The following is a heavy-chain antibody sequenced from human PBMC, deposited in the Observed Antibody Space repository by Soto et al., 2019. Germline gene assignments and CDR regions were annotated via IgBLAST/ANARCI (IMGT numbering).Heavy chain of an antibody. CDR3: ARARYYDWCFDL. V-gene: IGHV4-30-2*06. CDR2: SYHGGSS. Sequence: SQSLSLAWTVSGRSINSPGPTRGWLRQSPGKGREWIGYSYHGGSSYYNPSLQSRVTISVDRSKAQFYLTLTSVTAADTAVYFCARARYYDWCFDLWGLGTQVTVSS. D-gene: IGHD3-9*01. CDR1: GRSINSPGPT. J-gene: IGHJ4*02.